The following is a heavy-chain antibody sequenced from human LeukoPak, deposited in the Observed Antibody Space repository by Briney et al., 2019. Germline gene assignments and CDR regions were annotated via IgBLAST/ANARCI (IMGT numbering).Heavy chain of an antibody. CDR3: AKCNYYDGSGYYSSDGGGIDY. CDR2: NSGSGGTT. V-gene: IGHV3-23*01. J-gene: IGHJ4*02. CDR1: GFIFSSYA. D-gene: IGHD3-22*01. Sequence: GGSLRLSCAAPGFIFSSYAMIWVRQAPGKGLEWVSGNSGSGGTTDYADPVKGRFTISRDNSQNTLYLQMDSLRAEDTAIYYCAKCNYYDGSGYYSSDGGGIDYWGQGTLVTVSS.